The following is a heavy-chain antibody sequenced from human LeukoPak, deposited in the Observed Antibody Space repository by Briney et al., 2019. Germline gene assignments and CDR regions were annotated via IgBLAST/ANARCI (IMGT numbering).Heavy chain of an antibody. D-gene: IGHD3-22*01. V-gene: IGHV3-33*01. CDR1: GFTFSSYG. CDR2: IWYDGSNK. Sequence: PGGSLRLSCAASGFTFSSYGMHWVRQAPGKGLEWVAVIWYDGSNKYYADSVKGRFTISRDNSKNTLYLQMNSLRAEDTAVYYCARDKYYYDSSGYSGNAEYFQHWGQGTLVTVSS. J-gene: IGHJ1*01. CDR3: ARDKYYYDSSGYSGNAEYFQH.